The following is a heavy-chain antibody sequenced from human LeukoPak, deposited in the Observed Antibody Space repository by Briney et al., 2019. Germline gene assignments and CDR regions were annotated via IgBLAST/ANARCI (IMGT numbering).Heavy chain of an antibody. CDR2: INHEGGGI. CDR3: AKASWVSSADAVL. D-gene: IGHD3-3*01. J-gene: IGHJ4*02. Sequence: GGSLRLSCAASGFTFSESWMTWVRQVPGQGLEWVAHINHEGGGIQYVDSVKGRFTLSRDESRNTVYLQMNNLRVEDTAVYFCAKASWVSSADAVLWGQGTVVTVSS. CDR1: GFTFSESW. V-gene: IGHV3-7*03.